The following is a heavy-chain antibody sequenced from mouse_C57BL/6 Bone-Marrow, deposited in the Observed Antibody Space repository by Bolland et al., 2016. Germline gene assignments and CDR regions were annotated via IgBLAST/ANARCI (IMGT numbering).Heavy chain of an antibody. CDR2: IYPGSGST. CDR3: ARRMGAMDY. V-gene: IGHV1-55*01. D-gene: IGHD2-3*01. J-gene: IGHJ4*01. Sequence: GDIYPGSGSTNYNEKFKSKATLTVDTSSSTAYMQLSSLTSEDSAVYYCARRMGAMDYWGQGTS.